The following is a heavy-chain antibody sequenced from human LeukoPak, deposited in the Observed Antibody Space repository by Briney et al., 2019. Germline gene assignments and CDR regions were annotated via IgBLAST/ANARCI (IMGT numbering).Heavy chain of an antibody. CDR3: ARGDYYGLY. J-gene: IGHJ4*02. V-gene: IGHV1-8*01. Sequence: TGQXXEWMGWMNPNSGNTGYAQKFQGRVTMTRNTSISTAYMELSSLRSEDTAVYYCARGDYYGLYWGQGTLVTVSS. D-gene: IGHD3-10*01. CDR2: MNPNSGNT.